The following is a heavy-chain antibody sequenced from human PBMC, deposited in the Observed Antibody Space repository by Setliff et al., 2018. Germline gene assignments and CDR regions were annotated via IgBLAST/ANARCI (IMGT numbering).Heavy chain of an antibody. CDR1: GYTFTTYY. J-gene: IGHJ4*02. Sequence: ASVKVSCKASGYTFTTYYMHWVRQAPGQGLEWMGVISPGDGSTTYAQKFQGRVKMTRVTSTNTVYMQLNSLRFEDRAVYYCARENTAKNFWGEESDYWGQGTLVTVSS. CDR2: ISPGDGST. D-gene: IGHD3-3*01. CDR3: ARENTAKNFWGEESDY. V-gene: IGHV1-46*01.